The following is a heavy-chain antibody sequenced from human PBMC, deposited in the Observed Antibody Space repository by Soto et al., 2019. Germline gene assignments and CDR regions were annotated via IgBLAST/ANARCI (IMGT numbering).Heavy chain of an antibody. Sequence: GGSLRLSCAASGFTFDDYAMHWVRQAPGKGLEWVSAISGSGGSTYYADSVKGRFTISRDNSKNTLYLQMNSLRAEDTAVYYCAKDLRWFGELGNWFDPWGQGTLVTVSS. J-gene: IGHJ5*02. V-gene: IGHV3-23*01. CDR3: AKDLRWFGELGNWFDP. D-gene: IGHD3-10*01. CDR2: ISGSGGST. CDR1: GFTFDDYA.